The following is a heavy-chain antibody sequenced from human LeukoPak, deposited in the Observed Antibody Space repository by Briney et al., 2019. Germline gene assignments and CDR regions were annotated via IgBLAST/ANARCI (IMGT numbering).Heavy chain of an antibody. CDR3: ARDPLDIDASKAFDY. J-gene: IGHJ4*02. V-gene: IGHV1-69*04. D-gene: IGHD5-12*01. Sequence: GASVKVSCKASGGTFSSYAISWVRQAPGQGLEWMGRIIPILGIANYAQKLQGRVTMTTDTSTSTAYMELRSLRSDDTAVYYCARDPLDIDASKAFDYWGQGTLVTVSS. CDR2: IIPILGIA. CDR1: GGTFSSYA.